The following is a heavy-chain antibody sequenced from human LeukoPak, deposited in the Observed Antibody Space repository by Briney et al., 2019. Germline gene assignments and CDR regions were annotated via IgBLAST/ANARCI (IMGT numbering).Heavy chain of an antibody. V-gene: IGHV4-39*01. Sequence: SETLSLTCTVSGGSITNRDYFWGWNRQPPGKGLEWMGNVDYSGRPHRNPSLMGRVTINADRSRNQFSLNLSSVTAADTAVYFRARLDASLAHLSGSFPDYWGQGALVTVSS. CDR3: ARLDASLAHLSGSFPDY. CDR2: VDYSGRP. CDR1: GGSITNRDYF. J-gene: IGHJ4*02. D-gene: IGHD3-10*01.